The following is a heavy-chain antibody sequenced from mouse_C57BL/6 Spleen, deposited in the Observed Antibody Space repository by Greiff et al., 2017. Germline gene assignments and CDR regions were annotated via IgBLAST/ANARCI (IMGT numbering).Heavy chain of an antibody. J-gene: IGHJ1*03. Sequence: VPLQQSDAELVKPGASVKISCPVSGYTFTDPTIHWMKQRPEQGLEWIGYIYPSDGSTKYNEKFKGKATLAADKSSSPAYMQLNRLTSEDSAVYFSAREGLSIGYFDVWGTGTTVTVSS. D-gene: IGHD1-3*01. CDR1: GYTFTDPT. V-gene: IGHV1-78*01. CDR3: AREGLSIGYFDV. CDR2: IYPSDGST.